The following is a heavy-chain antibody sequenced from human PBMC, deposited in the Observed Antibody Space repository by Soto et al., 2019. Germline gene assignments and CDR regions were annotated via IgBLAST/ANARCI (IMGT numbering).Heavy chain of an antibody. Sequence: QVQLVESGGGVVQPGRSLRLSCAVSGFSFSNYDMHWVRQAPGKGLEWVALISYGGSNKYYADSVKGRFTVSRDNSKNTLYLEMNSLRAEDTAVYYCAKIVDYGEDDSWGQGTLVTVSS. J-gene: IGHJ4*02. CDR1: GFSFSNYD. CDR3: AKIVDYGEDDS. D-gene: IGHD4-17*01. V-gene: IGHV3-30*18. CDR2: ISYGGSNK.